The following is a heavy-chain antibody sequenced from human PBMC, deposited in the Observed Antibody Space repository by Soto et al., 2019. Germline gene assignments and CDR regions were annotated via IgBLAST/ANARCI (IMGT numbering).Heavy chain of an antibody. CDR1: GFTVSSNY. CDR2: IYSGGST. CDR3: ARDNNYCYYGMDV. V-gene: IGHV3-66*01. Sequence: GGSLRLSCAASGFTVSSNYMSWVRQAPGKGLEWVPVIYSGGSTYYADSVKGRFTISRDNSKNTLYLQMNSLRAEDTAVYYCARDNNYCYYGMDVWGQGTTVTVSS. J-gene: IGHJ6*02.